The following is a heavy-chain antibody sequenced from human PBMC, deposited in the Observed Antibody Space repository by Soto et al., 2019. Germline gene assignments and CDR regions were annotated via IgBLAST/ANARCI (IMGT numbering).Heavy chain of an antibody. D-gene: IGHD5-12*01. V-gene: IGHV3-30-3*01. CDR3: ARDPVLAFVDAYSFDY. Sequence: GGSLRLSCAASGFTFRSYAMHWVRQAPGKGLEWVAVISYDGSNKYYADSVKGRFTISRDNSKNTLYLQMNSLRAEDTAVYYCARDPVLAFVDAYSFDYWGQGTLVTVSS. CDR2: ISYDGSNK. J-gene: IGHJ4*02. CDR1: GFTFRSYA.